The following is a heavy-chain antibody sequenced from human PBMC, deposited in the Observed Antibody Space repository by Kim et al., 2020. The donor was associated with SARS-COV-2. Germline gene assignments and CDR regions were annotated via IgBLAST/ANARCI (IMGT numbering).Heavy chain of an antibody. CDR2: ISSSSSTI. CDR3: ARSPFTXXGVITRXXXD. J-gene: IGHJ4*02. CDR1: GFTFSSYS. D-gene: IGHD3-16*02. Sequence: GGSLRLSCAASGFTFSSYSMNWVRQAPGKGLEWVSYISSSSSTIYYADSVKGRFTISRDNAKNSLYLQMNSLRDEDTAVYYCARSPFTXXGVITRXXXDWGQGTLVXVSS. V-gene: IGHV3-48*02.